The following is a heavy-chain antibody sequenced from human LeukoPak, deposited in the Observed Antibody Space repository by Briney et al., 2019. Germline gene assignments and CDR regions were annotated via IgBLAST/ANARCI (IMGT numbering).Heavy chain of an antibody. V-gene: IGHV3-7*01. CDR2: INEDGSEK. D-gene: IGHD4-11*01. CDR3: ARSKIDY. CDR1: GFTFSTYW. Sequence: GGSLRLSCAASGFTFSTYWMMWVRQAPGKGLEWVANINEDGSEKYYADSVEGRFTISRDNAKNSLDLQMSSPRADDTALYYCARSKIDYWGQGTLVIVSS. J-gene: IGHJ4*02.